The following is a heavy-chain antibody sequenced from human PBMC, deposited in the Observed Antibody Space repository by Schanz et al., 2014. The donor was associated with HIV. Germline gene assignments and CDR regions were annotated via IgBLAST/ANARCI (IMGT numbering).Heavy chain of an antibody. CDR1: GGSISSGGYY. V-gene: IGHV4-31*03. CDR2: IYSGGST. D-gene: IGHD1-26*01. CDR3: ARGDAWVAADY. Sequence: QVQLQESGPGLVKPSQTLSLTCTVSGGSISSGGYYWRLIRQRPGMGLEWIGHIYSGGSTSYNPSLESRVSISLDTSKNQFTLKLTSVTAADTAVYYCARGDAWVAADYWGQGTLVTVSS. J-gene: IGHJ4*02.